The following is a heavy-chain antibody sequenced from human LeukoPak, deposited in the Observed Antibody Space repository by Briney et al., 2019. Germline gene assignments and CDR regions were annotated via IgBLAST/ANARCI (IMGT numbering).Heavy chain of an antibody. J-gene: IGHJ5*02. CDR1: GFTVSSNY. CDR2: IYSGGST. Sequence: GGSLRLSCAASGFTVSSNYMSWVRQAPGKGLEWVSAIYSGGSTYYADSVKGRFTISRDNSKNTLYLQMNSLRAEDTAVYYCARGSGWYRFDPWGQGTLVTVSS. CDR3: ARGSGWYRFDP. V-gene: IGHV3-53*01. D-gene: IGHD6-19*01.